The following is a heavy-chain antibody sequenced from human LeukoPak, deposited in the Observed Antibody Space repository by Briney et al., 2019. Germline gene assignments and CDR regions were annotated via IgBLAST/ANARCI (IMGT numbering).Heavy chain of an antibody. J-gene: IGHJ4*02. D-gene: IGHD5-12*01. Sequence: ASVKVSFKSSGYTFTSYGISWVRQAPGQGLEWMGWISAYNGNTNYAQKLQGRVTMTTDTSTSTAYMELRSLRSDDTAVYYCARALRLGDVDYWGQGTLVTVSS. V-gene: IGHV1-18*01. CDR1: GYTFTSYG. CDR3: ARALRLGDVDY. CDR2: ISAYNGNT.